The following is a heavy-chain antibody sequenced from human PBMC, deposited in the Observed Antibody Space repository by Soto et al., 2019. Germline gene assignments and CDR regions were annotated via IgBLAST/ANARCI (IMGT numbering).Heavy chain of an antibody. CDR1: GGSFSGYY. V-gene: IGHV4-34*01. D-gene: IGHD5-18*01. CDR2: INHSGST. Sequence: ETLSLTCAVYGGSFSGYYWSWIRQPPGKGLEWIGEINHSGSTNYNPSLKSRVTISVDTSKNQFSLKLSSVTAADTAVYYCARGGVRGYSYGWGQGTMVTVSS. CDR3: ARGGVRGYSYG. J-gene: IGHJ3*01.